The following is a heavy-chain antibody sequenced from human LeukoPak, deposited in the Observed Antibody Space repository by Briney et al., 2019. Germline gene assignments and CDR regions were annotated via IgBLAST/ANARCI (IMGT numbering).Heavy chain of an antibody. D-gene: IGHD6-6*01. V-gene: IGHV3-30-3*01. Sequence: GGSLRLSCAASGFTFSSYGMHWVRQTPGKGLEWVAVISYDGSNKYYADSVKGRFTISRDNSKNTLYLQMNSLRAEDTAVYYCARDNGAIAAADAFDIWGQGTMVTVSS. J-gene: IGHJ3*02. CDR1: GFTFSSYG. CDR2: ISYDGSNK. CDR3: ARDNGAIAAADAFDI.